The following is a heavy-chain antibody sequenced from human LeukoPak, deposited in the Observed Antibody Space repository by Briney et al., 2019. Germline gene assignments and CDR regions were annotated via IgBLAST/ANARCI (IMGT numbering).Heavy chain of an antibody. Sequence: GGTLTLSCAVSGFTFSNFWMTWVRQAPGKGLEWVAIIKQDGSQKYYVDSVKDRFTNSRDNARTALYLRMNSLRAEDTAGDWAVAGTTYWGQGTLVTVSS. V-gene: IGHV3-7*05. CDR1: GFTFSNFW. D-gene: IGHD6-19*01. CDR2: IKQDGSQK. CDR3: VAGTTY. J-gene: IGHJ4*02.